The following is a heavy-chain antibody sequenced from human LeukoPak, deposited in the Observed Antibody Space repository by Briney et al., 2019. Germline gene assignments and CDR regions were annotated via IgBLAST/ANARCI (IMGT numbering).Heavy chain of an antibody. J-gene: IGHJ4*02. CDR3: AREGVGNYYDSSGYYPLDY. Sequence: SETLSLTCAVYGGSFSGYYWSWIRQPPGKGLEWIGEINHSGSTNYNPSLKSRVTISVDTSKNQFSLKLSSVTAADTAVYYCAREGVGNYYDSSGYYPLDYWGQGTLVTVSS. D-gene: IGHD3-22*01. CDR2: INHSGST. CDR1: GGSFSGYY. V-gene: IGHV4-34*01.